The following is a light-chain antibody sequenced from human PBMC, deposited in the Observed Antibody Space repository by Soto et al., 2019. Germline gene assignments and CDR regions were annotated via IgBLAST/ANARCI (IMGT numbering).Light chain of an antibody. V-gene: IGLV2-8*01. CDR1: SRDVGGYNW. J-gene: IGLJ2*01. CDR3: AAWDDSLRVVL. CDR2: EVD. Sequence: QAVVTQPPSASGSPGQSVTISCTGTSRDVGGYNWVSWYQHHPGKVPKLLIYEVDKRPSGVPDRFSASKSGTSGSLTISGLRFEDEADYYCAAWDDSLRVVLFGGGTKLTVL.